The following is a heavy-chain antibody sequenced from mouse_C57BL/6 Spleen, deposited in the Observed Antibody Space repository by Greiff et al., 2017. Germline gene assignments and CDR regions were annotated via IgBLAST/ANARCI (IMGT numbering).Heavy chain of an antibody. CDR2: IHPNSGST. CDR3: ARNYYGTSFAY. Sequence: QVHVKQPGAELVKPGASVKLSCKASGYTFTSYWMHWVKQRPGQGLEWIGMIHPNSGSTNYNEKFKSKATLTVDKSSSTAYMQLSSLTSEDSAVYYCARNYYGTSFAYWGQGTLVTVSA. CDR1: GYTFTSYW. D-gene: IGHD1-1*01. J-gene: IGHJ3*01. V-gene: IGHV1-64*01.